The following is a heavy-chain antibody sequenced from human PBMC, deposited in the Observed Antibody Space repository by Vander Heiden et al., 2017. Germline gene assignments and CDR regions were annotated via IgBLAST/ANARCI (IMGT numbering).Heavy chain of an antibody. CDR1: GFTFSSYS. CDR2: ISSSSSYI. D-gene: IGHD2-21*02. V-gene: IGHV3-21*01. Sequence: EVQLVESGGGLVKPGGSLRLSCAASGFTFSSYSMNWVRQAPGKGLEWVSSISSSSSYIYYADSVKGRFTISRDNAKNSLYLQMNSLRAEDTAVYYCATSYCGGDCYFTPFGYWGQGTLVTVSS. J-gene: IGHJ4*02. CDR3: ATSYCGGDCYFTPFGY.